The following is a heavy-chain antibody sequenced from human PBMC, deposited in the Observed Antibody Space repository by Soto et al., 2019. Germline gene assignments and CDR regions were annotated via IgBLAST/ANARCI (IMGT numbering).Heavy chain of an antibody. CDR2: ISYDGSNK. CDR3: ARLSLAYSGSYYGTGWFDP. D-gene: IGHD1-26*01. Sequence: QVQLVESGGGVVQPGRSLRLSCAASGFTFSSYAMHWVRQAPGKGLEWVAVISYDGSNKYYADSVKGRFTISRDNSKNTLYLQMNSLRAEDTAVYYCARLSLAYSGSYYGTGWFDPWGQATLVTVSS. J-gene: IGHJ5*02. CDR1: GFTFSSYA. V-gene: IGHV3-30-3*01.